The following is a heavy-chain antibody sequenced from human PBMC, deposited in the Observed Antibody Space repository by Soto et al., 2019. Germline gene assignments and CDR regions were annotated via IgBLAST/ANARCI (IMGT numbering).Heavy chain of an antibody. Sequence: QVQLQESGPGLVKPSQTLSLTCTVSGGSISSGGYYWSWIRQHPGKGLEWIGYIYYSGSTYYNPSLKXQVXIXVDTSKNQFSLKLSSVTAADTAVYYCARDGPVAFDYWGQGTLVTVSS. CDR2: IYYSGST. J-gene: IGHJ4*02. CDR3: ARDGPVAFDY. CDR1: GGSISSGGYY. V-gene: IGHV4-31*01. D-gene: IGHD5-12*01.